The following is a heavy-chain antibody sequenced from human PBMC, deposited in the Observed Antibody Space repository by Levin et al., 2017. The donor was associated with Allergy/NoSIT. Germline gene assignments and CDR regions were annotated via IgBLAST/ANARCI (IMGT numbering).Heavy chain of an antibody. CDR2: IWYDGSNK. Sequence: SCAASGFTFSSYWMHWVRQAPGKGLVWVAVIWYDGSNKYYADSVKGRFTISRDNSKNTLYLQMNSLGTEDTAVYYCLSPAFGSSSFDYWGQGTLVTVSS. CDR3: LSPAFGSSSFDY. V-gene: IGHV3-33*08. CDR1: GFTFSSYW. D-gene: IGHD6-6*01. J-gene: IGHJ4*02.